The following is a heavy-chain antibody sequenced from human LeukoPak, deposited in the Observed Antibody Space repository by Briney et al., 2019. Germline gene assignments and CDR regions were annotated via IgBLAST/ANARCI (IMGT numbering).Heavy chain of an antibody. D-gene: IGHD3-3*01. CDR1: GFMFSDYY. Sequence: PGGSLRLSCVGSGFMFSDYYMSWIRQAPGTGLEWVSYISNDSVDKYYVDSVRGRFTISRDNAKKSMYLQMSGLRVEDTAVYYCARRDWVSGAVRAFDIWGQGTMVTVSS. J-gene: IGHJ3*02. V-gene: IGHV3-11*04. CDR2: ISNDSVDK. CDR3: ARRDWVSGAVRAFDI.